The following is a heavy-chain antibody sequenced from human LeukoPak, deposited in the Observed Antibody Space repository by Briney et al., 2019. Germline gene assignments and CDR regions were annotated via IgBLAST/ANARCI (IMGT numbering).Heavy chain of an antibody. D-gene: IGHD5-18*01. J-gene: IGHJ5*02. CDR3: ARDKAHSYGRYFDP. CDR2: IANGNT. CDR1: GGSISTYY. Sequence: SETLSLTCGVAGGSISTYYWNWLRQTPGKGLEWIGHIANGNTDYNPSLKSRVTISVDTSKNQFSLKLTSVTAADTAVYYCARDKAHSYGRYFDPWGQGALVIVSS. V-gene: IGHV4-59*01.